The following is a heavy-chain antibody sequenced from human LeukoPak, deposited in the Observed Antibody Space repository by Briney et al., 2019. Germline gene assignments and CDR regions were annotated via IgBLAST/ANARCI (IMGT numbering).Heavy chain of an antibody. CDR2: ISLNSGSI. CDR3: AKDLGRAHSYYHGMDV. D-gene: IGHD1-26*01. J-gene: IGHJ6*02. V-gene: IGHV3-9*01. CDR1: GCTFDDYA. Sequence: PGGSLRLSCAASGCTFDDYAMHWGRQAPGKGLEWVSGISLNSGSIGYADSVKGRFTISRDNAQNSLYLQTNSLRADDTALYHCAKDLGRAHSYYHGMDVWGQGPTVTVSS.